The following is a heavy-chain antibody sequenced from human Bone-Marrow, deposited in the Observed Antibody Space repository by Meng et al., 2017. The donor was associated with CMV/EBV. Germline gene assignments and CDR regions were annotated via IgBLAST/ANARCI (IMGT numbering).Heavy chain of an antibody. Sequence: GESLKISCTASGFTFGDYAMSWVRQAPGKGLEWVGFIRSKAYGGTTEYAASVKGRFTISRDDSKSIAYLQMNSLRTEDTAVYYCTRARWDLTYEFYYWGQGPL. CDR3: TRARWDLTYEFYY. V-gene: IGHV3-49*04. CDR1: GFTFGDYA. D-gene: IGHD1-26*01. J-gene: IGHJ4*02. CDR2: IRSKAYGGTT.